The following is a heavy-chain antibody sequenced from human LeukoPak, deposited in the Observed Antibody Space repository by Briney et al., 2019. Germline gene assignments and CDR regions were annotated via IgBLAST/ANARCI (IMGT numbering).Heavy chain of an antibody. V-gene: IGHV3-48*03. J-gene: IGHJ6*04. D-gene: IGHD3-10*02. CDR3: AELGITMIGGV. CDR1: GFIFSSYE. Sequence: GGSLRLSCAASGFIFSSYEMNWDGQAPGKGLEWVSYISSSGSTIYYADSVKGRFTISRDNAKNSLYLQMNSLRAEDTAVYYCAELGITMIGGVWGKGTTVTISS. CDR2: ISSSGSTI.